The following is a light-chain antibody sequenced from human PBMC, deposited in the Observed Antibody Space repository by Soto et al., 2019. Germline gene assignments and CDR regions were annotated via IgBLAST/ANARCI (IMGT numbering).Light chain of an antibody. J-gene: IGKJ1*01. CDR3: QQYGSSPPLWT. V-gene: IGKV3-20*01. CDR2: GAS. Sequence: EIVLTQSPGTLSLSPGERATLSCRASQSVSSSYLAWYQQKPGQAPRLLIYGASSRATGIPDRFSGSGSGTDFTLTISRLEPEDFAVYYCQQYGSSPPLWTFGQGTNVEIK. CDR1: QSVSSSY.